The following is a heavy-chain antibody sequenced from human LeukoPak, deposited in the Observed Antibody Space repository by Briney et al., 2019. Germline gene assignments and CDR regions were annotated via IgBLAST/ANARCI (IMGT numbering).Heavy chain of an antibody. Sequence: GGSLRLSCAASGFSVSNYGMTWVRQAPGKGLEWVSAFSATDGSAQYAESVKGRFTTSRDNSKNSLYLQLNSLWDDDTAVYYCARARIAAAGTGAFDVWGQGTMVTVSS. CDR3: ARARIAAAGTGAFDV. CDR2: FSATDGSA. CDR1: GFSVSNYG. V-gene: IGHV3-23*01. J-gene: IGHJ3*01. D-gene: IGHD6-13*01.